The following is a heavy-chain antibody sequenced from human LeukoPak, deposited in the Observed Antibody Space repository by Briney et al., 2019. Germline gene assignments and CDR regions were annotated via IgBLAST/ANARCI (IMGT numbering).Heavy chain of an antibody. Sequence: GGSLRLSCAASGFTFSSYSMNWVRQAPGKGLEWVSYISSSSSTIYYADSVKGRFTISRDNAKNSLYLQMNSLRAEDTAVYYCAGVFGAGYSNYWGQGTLVTVSS. CDR2: ISSSSSTI. J-gene: IGHJ4*02. CDR3: AGVFGAGYSNY. D-gene: IGHD4/OR15-4a*01. V-gene: IGHV3-48*01. CDR1: GFTFSSYS.